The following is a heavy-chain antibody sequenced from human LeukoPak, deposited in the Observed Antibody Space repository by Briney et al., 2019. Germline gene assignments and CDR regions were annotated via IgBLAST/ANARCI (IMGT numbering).Heavy chain of an antibody. D-gene: IGHD1-26*01. CDR1: GFTLSNYA. J-gene: IGHJ6*03. Sequence: PGGSLRLSCAASGFTLSNYAMNWVRQAPGKGLEWVSSITTSSTYIYYADSVKGRFTISRDNAKNSLYLQMNSLRAEDTAVYYCARDPYSGSYGDYYYYYMDVWGKGTTVTISS. CDR2: ITTSSTYI. CDR3: ARDPYSGSYGDYYYYYMDV. V-gene: IGHV3-21*01.